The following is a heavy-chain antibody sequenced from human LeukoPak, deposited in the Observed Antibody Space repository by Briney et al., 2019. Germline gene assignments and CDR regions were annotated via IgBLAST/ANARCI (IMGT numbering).Heavy chain of an antibody. J-gene: IGHJ4*02. CDR2: INHSGST. Sequence: PSETLSLTCAVYGGSFSGYYWSWIRQPPGKGLEWIGEINHSGSTNYNPSLKSRVTISVDTSKNQFSLKLSSVTAADTAVYYRARGETSVVTNFDYWGQGTLVTVSS. CDR1: GGSFSGYY. V-gene: IGHV4-34*01. CDR3: ARGETSVVTNFDY. D-gene: IGHD4-23*01.